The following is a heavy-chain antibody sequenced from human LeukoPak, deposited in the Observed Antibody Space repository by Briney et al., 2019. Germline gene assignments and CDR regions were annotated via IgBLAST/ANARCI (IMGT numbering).Heavy chain of an antibody. CDR2: IYSDGTT. CDR1: GFTLRVNY. V-gene: IGHV3-53*01. J-gene: IGHJ6*02. D-gene: IGHD6-19*01. Sequence: GGSLRLSCVASGFTLRVNYMTWIRQTPGRGLEWVSVIYSDGTTKYADSAKGRFTISRDNSESMVYPQMDRLRAEDTAVYYCARCKGGWSDHFYGMDVWGQGTTVTVSS. CDR3: ARCKGGWSDHFYGMDV.